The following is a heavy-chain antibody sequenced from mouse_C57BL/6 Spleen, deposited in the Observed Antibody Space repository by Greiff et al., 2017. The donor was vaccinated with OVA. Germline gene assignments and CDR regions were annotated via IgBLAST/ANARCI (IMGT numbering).Heavy chain of an antibody. V-gene: IGHV1-61*01. CDR1: GYTFTSYW. CDR2: IYPSDSET. Sequence: QVQLQQPGAELVRPGSSVKLSCKASGYTFTSYWMDRVKQRPGQGLEWIGNIYPSDSETHYNQKFKDKATLTVDKSSSTAYMQLSSLTSEDSAVYYCARPYDYDGYWGQGTTLTVSS. D-gene: IGHD2-4*01. J-gene: IGHJ2*01. CDR3: ARPYDYDGY.